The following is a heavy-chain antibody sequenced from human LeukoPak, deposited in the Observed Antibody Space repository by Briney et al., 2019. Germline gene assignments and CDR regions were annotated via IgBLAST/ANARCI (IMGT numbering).Heavy chain of an antibody. CDR1: GYTFTGYY. CDR2: INPNSGGT. CDR3: ARGGQIVVVVAAHSSVFDP. Sequence: GASVKVSCKASGYTFTGYYMHWVRQAPGQGLEWMGWINPNSGGTNYAQKFQGRVTMTRDTSISTAYMELSRLRSDDTAVYYCARGGQIVVVVAAHSSVFDPWGQGTLVTVSS. V-gene: IGHV1-2*02. D-gene: IGHD2-15*01. J-gene: IGHJ5*02.